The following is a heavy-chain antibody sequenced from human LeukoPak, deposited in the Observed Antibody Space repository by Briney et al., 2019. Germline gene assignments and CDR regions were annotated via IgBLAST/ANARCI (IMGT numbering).Heavy chain of an antibody. Sequence: SETLSLTCTVSGDSLSSHYWSWIRQPPGKGLEWIGYIYGSGSTHYDPSLRSRVTISVDTSKNQFSLKLSSVTAADTAVYYCAREGIAAAGGRAIDYWGQGTLVTVSS. V-gene: IGHV4-59*11. CDR3: AREGIAAAGGRAIDY. CDR1: GDSLSSHY. J-gene: IGHJ4*02. CDR2: IYGSGST. D-gene: IGHD6-13*01.